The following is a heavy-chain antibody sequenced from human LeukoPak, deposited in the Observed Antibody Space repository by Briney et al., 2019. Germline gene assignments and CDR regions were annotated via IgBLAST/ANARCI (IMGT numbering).Heavy chain of an antibody. CDR3: AGGHSSSWYWFDP. Sequence: GGPLRLSCAASGFTFSSYAMSWVRQAPGKGLEWVSVISGSGGSTYYADSVKGRFTISRDNSKNTLYLQMNSLRAEDTAVYYCAGGHSSSWYWFDPWGQGTLVTVSS. CDR2: ISGSGGST. V-gene: IGHV3-23*01. J-gene: IGHJ5*02. CDR1: GFTFSSYA. D-gene: IGHD6-13*01.